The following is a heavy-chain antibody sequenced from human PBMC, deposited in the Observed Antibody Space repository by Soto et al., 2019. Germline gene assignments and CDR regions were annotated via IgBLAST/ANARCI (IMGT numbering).Heavy chain of an antibody. D-gene: IGHD2-2*01. CDR3: AKSVPYCSSTSCYAGGGQNFDY. CDR1: GGSISSSSYY. J-gene: IGHJ4*02. Sequence: QLQLQESGPGLVKPSETLSLTCTVSGGSISSSSYYWGWIRQPPGKGLEWIGSIYYSGSTYYNPSLKSRVTISVDTSKNQFSLKLSSVTAADTAVYYCAKSVPYCSSTSCYAGGGQNFDYWGQGTLVTVSS. V-gene: IGHV4-39*01. CDR2: IYYSGST.